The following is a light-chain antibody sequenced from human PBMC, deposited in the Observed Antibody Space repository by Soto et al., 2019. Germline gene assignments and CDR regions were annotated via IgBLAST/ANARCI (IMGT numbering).Light chain of an antibody. CDR3: QHYTTSQLT. CDR2: DTV. Sequence: EIVMTQSPATLSVSPGERATLSCRASQGIGGTLAWYQQKPGHSPRLLIYDTVIRATGVPARFSGSVSGTEFTITVTSLQSEDFAIYYCQHYTTSQLTFGGGPRVESK. CDR1: QGIGGT. J-gene: IGKJ4*01. V-gene: IGKV3-15*01.